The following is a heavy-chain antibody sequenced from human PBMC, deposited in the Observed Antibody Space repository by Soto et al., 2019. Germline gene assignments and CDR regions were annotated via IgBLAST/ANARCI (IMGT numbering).Heavy chain of an antibody. J-gene: IGHJ3*02. Sequence: SETLSLTCAVYGGSFSGYYWSWIRQPPGKGLEWIGEINHSGSTNYNPSLKSRVTISVDTSKNQFSLKLSSVTAADTAVYYCARGLITFFRVVIHGYAFVIWGQETMVTVSS. CDR3: ARGLITFFRVVIHGYAFVI. D-gene: IGHD3-10*01. CDR2: INHSGST. V-gene: IGHV4-34*01. CDR1: GGSFSGYY.